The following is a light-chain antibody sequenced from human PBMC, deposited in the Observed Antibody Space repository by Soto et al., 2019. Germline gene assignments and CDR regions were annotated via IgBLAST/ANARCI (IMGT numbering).Light chain of an antibody. CDR2: SNN. J-gene: IGLJ1*01. CDR3: AAWDDSLNGSWV. V-gene: IGLV1-44*01. CDR1: SSNIGSNT. Sequence: QSVLTQPPSASGTPGQRVTISCSGSSSNIGSNTVNWYQQLPGTAPKLLIYSNNQRPSGVPDRFSGSKSGTSASLAISGLQSEDEADYYCAAWDDSLNGSWVFGTGTKVT.